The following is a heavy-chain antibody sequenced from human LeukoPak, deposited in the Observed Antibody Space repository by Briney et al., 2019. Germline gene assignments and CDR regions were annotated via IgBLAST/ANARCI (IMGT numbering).Heavy chain of an antibody. CDR3: AKDGSWSCTD. CDR1: GFTFSSSA. V-gene: IGHV3-30*02. Sequence: GGSLRLSCGASGFTFSSSAMHRVPQGPGKGLEWVAYIAHHGNNKYYADSVKGRFTISRDNSKGSLYLQMNSLRADDTAVYYCAKDGSWSCTDWGQGTLVRVSS. D-gene: IGHD2-8*02. J-gene: IGHJ4*02. CDR2: IAHHGNNK.